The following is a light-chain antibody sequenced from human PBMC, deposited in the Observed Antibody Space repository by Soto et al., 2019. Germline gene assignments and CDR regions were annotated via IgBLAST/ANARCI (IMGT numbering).Light chain of an antibody. J-gene: IGLJ3*02. Sequence: QSVLTQPPSVSGAPGQRVTISCTGSSSNIGAGYDVHWYQQNPGTAPKLLIYANSIRPSGVPDRFSGSRSGTSASLAITGLQAEDEADYYCQSYDSSLSGSGAFGGGTQLTVL. CDR3: QSYDSSLSGSGA. CDR2: ANS. CDR1: SSNIGAGYD. V-gene: IGLV1-40*01.